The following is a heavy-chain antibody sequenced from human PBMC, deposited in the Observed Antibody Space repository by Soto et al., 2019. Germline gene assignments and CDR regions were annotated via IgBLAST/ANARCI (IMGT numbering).Heavy chain of an antibody. J-gene: IGHJ3*02. CDR2: IYYSGST. V-gene: IGHV4-31*03. D-gene: IGHD2-21*02. Sequence: SETLSVTCTFSVGSISIGGYYWSWIRQHPGKGLEWIGYIYYSGSTYYNPSLKSRVTISVDTSKNQFSLKLSSVTAADTAVYYCARVLREVTFDAFDIWGQGTVVTVS. CDR1: VGSISIGGYY. CDR3: ARVLREVTFDAFDI.